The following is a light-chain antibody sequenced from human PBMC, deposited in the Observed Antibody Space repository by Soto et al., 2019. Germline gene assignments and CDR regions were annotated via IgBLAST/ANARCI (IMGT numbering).Light chain of an antibody. Sequence: IQMTQSPSSLSASVGDRVTITCRASQSISIYLNWYQQIPGKAPKLLIYAASSLQSGVPSRFSGGGSGADFTLTISSLQPEDFATYYCQQSYSTPPTFGQGTKVESK. CDR3: QQSYSTPPT. CDR2: AAS. V-gene: IGKV1-39*01. CDR1: QSISIY. J-gene: IGKJ1*01.